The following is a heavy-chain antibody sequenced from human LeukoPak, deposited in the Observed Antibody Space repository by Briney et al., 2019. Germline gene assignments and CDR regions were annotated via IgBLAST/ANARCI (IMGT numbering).Heavy chain of an antibody. CDR1: GGSISSGSFY. V-gene: IGHV4-61*02. CDR3: ARARRDGYNMPLDY. D-gene: IGHD5-24*01. CDR2: IYTSGTT. Sequence: PSQTLSLTCTVPGGSISSGSFYWSWIRQPAGKGLEWIGRIYTSGTTNYNPSLKSRVTMSGDTSKNQFSLKLSSVTAADTAVYYCARARRDGYNMPLDYWGQGTLVTVSS. J-gene: IGHJ4*02.